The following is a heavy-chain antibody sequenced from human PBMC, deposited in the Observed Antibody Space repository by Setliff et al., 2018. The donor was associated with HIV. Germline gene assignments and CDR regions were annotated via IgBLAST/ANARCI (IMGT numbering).Heavy chain of an antibody. CDR1: GYTLTDYY. CDR2: VNPHDGGT. Sequence: ASVKVSCKASGYTLTDYYVQWVRQAPGQGLEWMGWVNPHDGGTYYAQILEGRVTMTRDTSTSTAYMELSRLRSDDTAVFYCARGPQSYVDVVPTIGRYYFDYWGQGTLVTVSS. CDR3: ARGPQSYVDVVPTIGRYYFDY. J-gene: IGHJ4*02. V-gene: IGHV1-2*02. D-gene: IGHD5-12*01.